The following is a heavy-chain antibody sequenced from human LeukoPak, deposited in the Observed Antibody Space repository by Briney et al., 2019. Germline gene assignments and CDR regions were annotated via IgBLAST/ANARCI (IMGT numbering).Heavy chain of an antibody. V-gene: IGHV3-23*01. J-gene: IGHJ4*02. Sequence: GGSLRLSCAASGFTFSSYAMSWVRQAPGKGLEWVSAISGSGGSTYYADSVKGRFTISRDNSRNTLYLQMNSLRAEDTAVYYCAKDWGAMESPGTGWGQGTLVTVSS. CDR3: AKDWGAMESPGTG. CDR1: GFTFSSYA. CDR2: ISGSGGST. D-gene: IGHD3-16*01.